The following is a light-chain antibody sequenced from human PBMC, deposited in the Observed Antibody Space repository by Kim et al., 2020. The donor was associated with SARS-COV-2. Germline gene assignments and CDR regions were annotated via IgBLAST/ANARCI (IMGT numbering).Light chain of an antibody. CDR2: GAP. CDR3: LKYGSSVQS. CDR1: QSVSTNS. J-gene: IGKJ1*01. V-gene: IGKV3-20*01. Sequence: SPGERATLSCRASQSVSTNSLAWQQQKPGQAPRLVICGAPNGATGIAEGISGRGDETYFPLTISRQAPEDFAVYYCLKYGSSVQSFGQGTQVDIK.